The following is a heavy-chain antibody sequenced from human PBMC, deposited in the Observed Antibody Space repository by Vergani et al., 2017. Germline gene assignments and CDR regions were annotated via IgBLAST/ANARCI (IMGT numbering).Heavy chain of an antibody. J-gene: IGHJ4*02. V-gene: IGHV3-23*01. D-gene: IGHD2-2*01. CDR2: ISGSGGSK. CDR1: GFTFSSYA. Sequence: EVQLLESGGGLVQPGGSLRLSCAASGFTFSSYAMSWVRQAPGKGLEWVSAISGSGGSKYYADSVKGRFTISRDNSKNTLYLQMNSLRAEDTAVYYWAKDLRYCSSTSCANFDYWGQGTLVTVSS. CDR3: AKDLRYCSSTSCANFDY.